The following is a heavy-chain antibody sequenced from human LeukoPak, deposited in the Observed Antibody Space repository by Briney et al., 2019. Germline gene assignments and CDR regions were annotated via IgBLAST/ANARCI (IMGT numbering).Heavy chain of an antibody. CDR1: GYSFSTCW. J-gene: IGHJ3*02. CDR2: IYPGDSDT. V-gene: IGHV5-51*01. Sequence: PGESLKISCKGSGYSFSTCWLGWVRQMPGKGLEWMGIIYPGDSDTKYSPSFQGQVTFSADKSITTAYLQWSSLKASDTAMYYCARQGEGGPRGYGAFDIWGQGTMVTVSS. D-gene: IGHD3-10*01. CDR3: ARQGEGGPRGYGAFDI.